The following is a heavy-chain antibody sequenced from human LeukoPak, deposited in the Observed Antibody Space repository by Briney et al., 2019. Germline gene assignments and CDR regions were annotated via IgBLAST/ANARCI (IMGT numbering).Heavy chain of an antibody. Sequence: GGSLRLSCAASGFTFLTYAMSWVRQAPGKGLQRVSVIRDSGASTYYADSVKGRFTISRDNSKNTLYLQMNSLRAEDTAVYYCAKAGRSGWYPGWPFDIWGQGTMVTVSS. J-gene: IGHJ3*02. CDR2: IRDSGAST. CDR3: AKAGRSGWYPGWPFDI. CDR1: GFTFLTYA. V-gene: IGHV3-23*01. D-gene: IGHD6-19*01.